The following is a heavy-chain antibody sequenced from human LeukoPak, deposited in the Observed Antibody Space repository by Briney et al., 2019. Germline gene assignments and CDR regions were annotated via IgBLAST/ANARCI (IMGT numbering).Heavy chain of an antibody. CDR1: GYTFTSYY. CDR3: ALWLVRGGFDH. V-gene: IGHV1-46*01. CDR2: INPSGGST. D-gene: IGHD6-19*01. Sequence: GASVKVSCKASGYTFTSYYMHWVRQAPGQGLEWMGIINPSGGSTSYAQKFQGRVTMTRDTSTSTVYMELSSLRSEDTAVYYCALWLVRGGFDHWGQGTLVTVSS. J-gene: IGHJ4*02.